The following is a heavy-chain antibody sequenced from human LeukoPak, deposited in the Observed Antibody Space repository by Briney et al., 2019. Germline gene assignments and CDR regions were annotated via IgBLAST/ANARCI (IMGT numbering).Heavy chain of an antibody. J-gene: IGHJ6*04. CDR1: GFTFDDHA. D-gene: IGHD3-10*02. Sequence: PGRSLRLSCAGSGFTFDDHAMHWVRQAPGKGLEWVSGISWNSGGIGYADSVKGRFTISRDNAKNSLYLQMNSLRAEDTAVYYCAELGITMIGGVWGKGTTVTISS. V-gene: IGHV3-9*01. CDR2: ISWNSGGI. CDR3: AELGITMIGGV.